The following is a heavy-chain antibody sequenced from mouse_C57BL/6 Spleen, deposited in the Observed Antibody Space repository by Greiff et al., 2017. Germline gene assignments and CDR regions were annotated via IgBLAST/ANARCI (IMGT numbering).Heavy chain of an antibody. CDR3: ARRSPHYYGSSYDWYFDV. CDR1: GFSLTSYG. CDR2: IWSGGST. V-gene: IGHV2-2*01. J-gene: IGHJ1*03. D-gene: IGHD1-1*01. Sequence: QVHVKQSGPGLVQPSQSLSITCTVSGFSLTSYGVHWVRQSPGKGLEWLGVIWSGGSTDYNAAFISRLSISKDNSKSQVFFKMNSLQADDTAIYYCARRSPHYYGSSYDWYFDVGGTGTPVTSSS.